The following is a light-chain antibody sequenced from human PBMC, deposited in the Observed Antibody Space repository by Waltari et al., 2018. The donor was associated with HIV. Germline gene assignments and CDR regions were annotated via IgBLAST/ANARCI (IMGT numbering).Light chain of an antibody. CDR3: MQTLQTPFT. J-gene: IGKJ2*01. CDR2: LSS. Sequence: DISLPQSPSIDAVATGEQAFISCKSNQALRSSGVFSSLDWFVQKSGQFTHLLIYLSSARASGVPAKVSGRGSGTDVTLVITDVEPEDVGVYYCMQTLQTPFTFGQGTQLEL. V-gene: IGKV2-28*01. CDR1: QALRSSGVFSS.